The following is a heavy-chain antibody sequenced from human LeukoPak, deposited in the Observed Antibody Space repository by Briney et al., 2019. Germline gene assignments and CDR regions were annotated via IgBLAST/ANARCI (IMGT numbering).Heavy chain of an antibody. V-gene: IGHV3-48*01. CDR2: ISSSSSTI. J-gene: IGHJ2*01. CDR1: GYSFTSYW. Sequence: GESLKISCKGSGYSFTSYWIGWVRQAPGKGLEWVSYISSSSSTIYYADSVKGRFTISRDNAKNSLYLQMNSLRAEDTAVYYCARVRYCSSTSCYWGGHWYFDLWGRGTLVTVSS. D-gene: IGHD2-2*01. CDR3: ARVRYCSSTSCYWGGHWYFDL.